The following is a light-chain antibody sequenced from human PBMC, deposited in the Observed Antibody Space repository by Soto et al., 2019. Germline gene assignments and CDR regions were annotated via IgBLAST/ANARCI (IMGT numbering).Light chain of an antibody. V-gene: IGKV3-20*01. CDR2: DAS. J-gene: IGKJ1*01. CDR1: QSVSSSY. CDR3: QQYGSLSWT. Sequence: EILLTHSPGTLSLAPGHSPTLSCRASQSVSSSYLAWYQQKPGQAPRLLIYDASNRATGIPARFSGSGSGTDFTLTISRLEPEDFAVYHCQQYGSLSWTFGQGTKVDIK.